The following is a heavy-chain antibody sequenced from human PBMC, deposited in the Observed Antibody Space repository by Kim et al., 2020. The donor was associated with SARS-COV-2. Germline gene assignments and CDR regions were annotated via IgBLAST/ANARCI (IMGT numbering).Heavy chain of an antibody. V-gene: IGHV3-7*01. CDR3: ARGRAEYYDILTGYYHG. J-gene: IGHJ6*01. CDR2: IKQDGTDK. CDR1: GYTFDNHW. Sequence: GGSLRLSCEASGYTFDNHWMTWVRQAPGKGLEWVASIKQDGTDKYYLGSVEGRFTISRDNAKNSLVLQMNSPRAEDTAVYYCARGRAEYYDILTGYYHG. D-gene: IGHD3-9*01.